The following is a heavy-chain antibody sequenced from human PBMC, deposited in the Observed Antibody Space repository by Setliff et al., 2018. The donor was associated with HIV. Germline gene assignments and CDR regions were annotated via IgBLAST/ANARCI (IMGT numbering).Heavy chain of an antibody. Sequence: PGGSLRLSCEASDFSLYDFNMNWVRQAPGKGLEWVASISSTTGYIFYADSAKGRFIISRDNAKNSLSLQMNSLRPEDSAVYYCARLPNPKERSYWRLPFDIWGQGATVTVSS. CDR3: ARLPNPKERSYWRLPFDI. CDR2: ISSTTGYI. D-gene: IGHD1-26*01. CDR1: DFSLYDFN. J-gene: IGHJ3*02. V-gene: IGHV3-21*04.